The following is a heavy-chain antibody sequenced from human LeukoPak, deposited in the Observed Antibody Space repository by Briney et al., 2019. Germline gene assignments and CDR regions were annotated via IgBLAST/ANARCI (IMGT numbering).Heavy chain of an antibody. CDR1: GGSISSSSYY. V-gene: IGHV4-39*07. CDR3: ARDENGYVWGSFRA. D-gene: IGHD3-16*02. CDR2: IYYSGST. J-gene: IGHJ5*02. Sequence: SETLSLTCTVSGGSISSSSYYWGWIRQPPGKGLEWIGNIYYSGSTYYNPSLESRVTMSLDTSKNQFSLKLSSVAAADTAVYYCARDENGYVWGSFRAWGQGTLVTVSS.